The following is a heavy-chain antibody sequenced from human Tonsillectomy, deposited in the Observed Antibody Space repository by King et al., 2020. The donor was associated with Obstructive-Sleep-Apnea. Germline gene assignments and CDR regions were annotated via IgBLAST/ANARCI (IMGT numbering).Heavy chain of an antibody. CDR3: ARGTYDFWTGYPWTYFDY. V-gene: IGHV4-39*07. Sequence: QLQESGPGLVKPSETLSLTCTVSGGSISSSSSYWGWIRPPPGKGLEWIGSIYYSGSTYFKPSLKSRLIISVDTSKNQFSLKLSSVTAADTAVYYCARGTYDFWTGYPWTYFDYWGQGTLVTVSS. D-gene: IGHD3-3*01. CDR1: GGSISSSSSY. CDR2: IYYSGST. J-gene: IGHJ4*02.